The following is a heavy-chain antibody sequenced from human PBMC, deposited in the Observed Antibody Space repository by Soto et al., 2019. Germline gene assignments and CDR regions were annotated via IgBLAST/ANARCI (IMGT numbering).Heavy chain of an antibody. CDR1: GGTFSSYA. J-gene: IGHJ5*02. Sequence: SVKVSCKASGGTFSSYAISWVRQAPGQGLEWMGGIIPIFGTANYAQKFQGRVTITADESTSTAYMELSSLRSEDTAVYYCATSSDQRPYYYDSSGYTAPGTWFDPWGQGTLVTVSS. CDR2: IIPIFGTA. V-gene: IGHV1-69*13. CDR3: ATSSDQRPYYYDSSGYTAPGTWFDP. D-gene: IGHD3-22*01.